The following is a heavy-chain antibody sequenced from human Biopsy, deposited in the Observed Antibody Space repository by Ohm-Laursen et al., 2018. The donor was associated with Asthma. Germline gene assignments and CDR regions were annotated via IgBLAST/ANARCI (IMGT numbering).Heavy chain of an antibody. V-gene: IGHV4-30-2*06. Sequence: TLSLTWIVSGDSIDSGDYSWTWIRQSPGVGLEWIGYIYRNGDTYYNPTLKNRVTISIDRSKNHFSLRLRSVTAADTAVYYCARGWNCGGDCYSLDSWGQGTLVTVSS. CDR2: IYRNGDT. CDR3: ARGWNCGGDCYSLDS. D-gene: IGHD2-21*02. CDR1: GDSIDSGDYS. J-gene: IGHJ4*02.